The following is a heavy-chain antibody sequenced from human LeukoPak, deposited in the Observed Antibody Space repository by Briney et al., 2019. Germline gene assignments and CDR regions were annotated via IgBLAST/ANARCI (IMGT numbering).Heavy chain of an antibody. Sequence: GGSLRLSCAASGFTFSDYYMSWIRQAPGKGLEWVSTIKGTGLTTYYADSVKGRFTISRDNAKNSLYLQMNSLRAEDTALYYCAKGYSSGWDTKTYFDYWGQGTLVTVSS. D-gene: IGHD6-19*01. CDR2: IKGTGLTT. J-gene: IGHJ4*02. CDR3: AKGYSSGWDTKTYFDY. V-gene: IGHV3-11*01. CDR1: GFTFSDYY.